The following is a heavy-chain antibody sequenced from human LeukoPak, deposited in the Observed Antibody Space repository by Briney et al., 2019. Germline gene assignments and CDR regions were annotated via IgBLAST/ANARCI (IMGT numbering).Heavy chain of an antibody. V-gene: IGHV3-21*04. CDR3: AKDQDIVVVPAAQD. CDR2: ISSSSSYI. Sequence: GGSLRLSCAASGFTFSSYSMNWVRQAPGKGLEWVSSISSSSSYIYYADSVKGRFTISRDNAKNSLYLQMNSLRAEDTAVYYCAKDQDIVVVPAAQDWGRGTLVTVSS. J-gene: IGHJ4*02. CDR1: GFTFSSYS. D-gene: IGHD2-2*01.